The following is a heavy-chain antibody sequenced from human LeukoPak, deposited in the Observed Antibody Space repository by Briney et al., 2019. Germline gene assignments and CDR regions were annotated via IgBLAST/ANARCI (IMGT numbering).Heavy chain of an antibody. Sequence: GASVKVSCKASGYTFTGYYMHWVRQAPGQGLEWMGWINPNSGGTNYAQKFQGRVTMTRDTSISTAYMELSRLRSDDTAVYYCARGVVGKAAAGTHWFDPWGQGTLVTVSS. V-gene: IGHV1-2*02. CDR1: GYTFTGYY. J-gene: IGHJ5*02. D-gene: IGHD6-13*01. CDR3: ARGVVGKAAAGTHWFDP. CDR2: INPNSGGT.